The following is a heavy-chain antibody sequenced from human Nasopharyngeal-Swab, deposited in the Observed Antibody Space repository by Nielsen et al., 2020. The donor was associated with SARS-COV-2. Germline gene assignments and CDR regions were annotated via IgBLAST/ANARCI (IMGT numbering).Heavy chain of an antibody. CDR3: ARDGDYSGWELTDY. D-gene: IGHD1-26*01. CDR2: ISSSSSYI. CDR1: GFTFISYS. Sequence: ESLKISCAASGFTFISYSMNWVRQAPGKGLEWVSSISSSSSYIYYADSVKGRFTISRDNAKNSLYLQMNSLRAEDTAVYYCARDGDYSGWELTDYWGQGTLVTVSS. J-gene: IGHJ4*02. V-gene: IGHV3-21*01.